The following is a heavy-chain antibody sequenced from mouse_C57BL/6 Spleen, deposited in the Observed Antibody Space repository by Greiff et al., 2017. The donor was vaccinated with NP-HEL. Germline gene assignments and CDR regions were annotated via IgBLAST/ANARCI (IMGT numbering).Heavy chain of an antibody. D-gene: IGHD2-2*01. J-gene: IGHJ4*01. V-gene: IGHV1-64*01. CDR3: ARGGWLRGPHIDYAMDY. CDR1: GYTFTSYW. Sequence: QVQLQQPGAELVKPGASVKLSCKASGYTFTSYWMHWVKQRPGQGLEWIGMIHPNSGSTNYNEKFKSKATLTVDKSSSTAYMQLSSLTSEDSAVYYCARGGWLRGPHIDYAMDYWGQETSVTVSS. CDR2: IHPNSGST.